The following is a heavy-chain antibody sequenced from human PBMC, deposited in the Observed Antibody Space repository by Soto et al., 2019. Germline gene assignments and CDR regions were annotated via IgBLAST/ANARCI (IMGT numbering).Heavy chain of an antibody. CDR2: INSASTTT. D-gene: IGHD3-9*01. Sequence: DVQLVESGGGLVQPGGSLRLSCAASGFPFSSYAMHWVRQAPGKGLEWISYINSASTTTFHADSVKGRFTVSRDNAKNSLYQQMSRLRHEDTGVYDWSRDLTHWGQGMLVTVSS. J-gene: IGHJ4*02. CDR3: SRDLTH. V-gene: IGHV3-48*02. CDR1: GFPFSSYA.